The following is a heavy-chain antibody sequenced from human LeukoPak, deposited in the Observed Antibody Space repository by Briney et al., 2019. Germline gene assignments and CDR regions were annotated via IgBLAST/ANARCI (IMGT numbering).Heavy chain of an antibody. Sequence: PGGSLRLSCAASGFTFSTYWMSWVRQAPGKGLEWVANIKQDGSEKYYVDSVKGRFTISRDNSKNTLYLQMNSLRAEDTAVYYCARDDESSSSLDYWGQGTLVTVSS. J-gene: IGHJ4*02. CDR2: IKQDGSEK. D-gene: IGHD6-13*01. CDR3: ARDDESSSSLDY. V-gene: IGHV3-7*01. CDR1: GFTFSTYW.